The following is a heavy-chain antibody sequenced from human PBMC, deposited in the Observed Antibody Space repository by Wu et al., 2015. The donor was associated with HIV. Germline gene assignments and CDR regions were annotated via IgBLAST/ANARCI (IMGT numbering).Heavy chain of an antibody. CDR2: MNPNSGNT. D-gene: IGHD4-23*01. Sequence: QVQLVQSGAEVEKPGASVKVSCKASGYTFTSYDINWVRQATGQGLEWMGWMNPNSGNTGYAQKFQGRVTMTRNTSISTAYMELSSLRSEDTAVYYCATGIRVYGGNSRGAFDIWGQGTMVTVSS. CDR1: GYTFTSYD. J-gene: IGHJ3*02. V-gene: IGHV1-8*01. CDR3: ATGIRVYGGNSRGAFDI.